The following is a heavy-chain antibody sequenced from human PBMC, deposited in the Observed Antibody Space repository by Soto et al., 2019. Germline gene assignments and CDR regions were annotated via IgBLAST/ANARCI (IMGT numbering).Heavy chain of an antibody. Sequence: GGPLRLSCEASGSTFRDYAMHWVRQAPGQGLEWVAAIRSDGSAQHYADSVKGRFSVSRDNSKNTLSLQMNSLRPEDAAVDYCWRAVAGQGRCAWTWLDYWGQGTLATVS. D-gene: IGHD2-15*01. CDR1: GSTFRDYA. CDR2: IRSDGSAQ. V-gene: IGHV3-30-3*01. J-gene: IGHJ4*02. CDR3: WRAVAGQGRCAWTWLDY.